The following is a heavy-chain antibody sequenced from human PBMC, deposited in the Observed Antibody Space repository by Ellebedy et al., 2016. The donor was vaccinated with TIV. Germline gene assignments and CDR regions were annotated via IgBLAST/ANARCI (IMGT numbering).Heavy chain of an antibody. CDR3: AGGTWQLGLGH. J-gene: IGHJ4*02. V-gene: IGHV6-1*01. CDR2: TYYRSKWNY. D-gene: IGHD1-1*01. CDR1: GDSVSSNRAA. Sequence: SETLSLXXAVAGDSVSSNRAAWNCIRQSPSRGLEWLGRTYYRSKWNYDYALSVRGRITINPDTSKNHFSLQLNSVTPEDTAVYYCAGGTWQLGLGHWGQGTRVTVSS.